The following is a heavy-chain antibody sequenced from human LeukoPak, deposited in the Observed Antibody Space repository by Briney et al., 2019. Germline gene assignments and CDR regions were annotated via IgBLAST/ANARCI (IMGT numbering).Heavy chain of an antibody. CDR2: ISSSSSYI. CDR1: GFTFSSYS. J-gene: IGHJ4*02. V-gene: IGHV3-21*01. D-gene: IGHD6-13*01. Sequence: NPGGSLRLSCAASGFTFSSYSMNWVRQAPGKGLEWVSSISSSSSYIYYADSVKGRFTISRDNAKNSLYLQMNSLRAEDTAVYYCARLGSSSWLYFDYWGQGTLVTVSS. CDR3: ARLGSSSWLYFDY.